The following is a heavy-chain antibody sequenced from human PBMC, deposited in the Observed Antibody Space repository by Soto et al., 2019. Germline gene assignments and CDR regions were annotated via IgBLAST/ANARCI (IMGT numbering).Heavy chain of an antibody. Sequence: QITLKESGPTLVKPTQTLTLTCTFSGFSLSTSGVGVGWIRQPPGKALEWLALIYWDDDKRYSPSLKNRLTITNDSSKNQVVLTMANMDPVDTATYYCAHRGLGWYFDLWGRGTLVTVSS. V-gene: IGHV2-5*02. J-gene: IGHJ2*01. CDR2: IYWDDDK. D-gene: IGHD3-10*01. CDR1: GFSLSTSGVG. CDR3: AHRGLGWYFDL.